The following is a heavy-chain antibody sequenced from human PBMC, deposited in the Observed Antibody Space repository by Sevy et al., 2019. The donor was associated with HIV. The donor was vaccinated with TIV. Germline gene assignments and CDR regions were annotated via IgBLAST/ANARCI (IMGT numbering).Heavy chain of an antibody. Sequence: GGSLRLSCAASGFKFSSYSMNWVRQAPGKGLEWLSCISGSGTTIYYADSVKGRFTISRDSVKNSLYLQMNSLKAEDTAVYYCARDPAYFDSSGYYDYWGQGTQVTVSS. D-gene: IGHD3-22*01. V-gene: IGHV3-48*01. CDR1: GFKFSSYS. CDR2: ISGSGTTI. CDR3: ARDPAYFDSSGYYDY. J-gene: IGHJ4*02.